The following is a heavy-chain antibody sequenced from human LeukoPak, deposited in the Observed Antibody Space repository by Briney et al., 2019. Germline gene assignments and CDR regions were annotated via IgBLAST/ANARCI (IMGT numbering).Heavy chain of an antibody. Sequence: PSETLSLTCTVSGGSISSYYWSWIRQPPGKGLEWIGYIYYSGSTNYNPSLKSRVTISVDASKNQFSLKLSSVTAADTAVYYCARGGSYYDFWSGYDYYYYYMDVWGKGTTVTVSS. CDR1: GGSISSYY. CDR2: IYYSGST. D-gene: IGHD3-3*01. CDR3: ARGGSYYDFWSGYDYYYYYMDV. J-gene: IGHJ6*03. V-gene: IGHV4-59*01.